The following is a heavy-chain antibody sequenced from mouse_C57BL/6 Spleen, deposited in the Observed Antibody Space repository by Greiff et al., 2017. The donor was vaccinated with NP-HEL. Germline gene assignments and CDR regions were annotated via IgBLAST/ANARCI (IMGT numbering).Heavy chain of an antibody. CDR3: ARDSSYWYFDV. CDR1: GYTFTSYW. J-gene: IGHJ1*03. D-gene: IGHD1-1*01. CDR2: IHPNSGST. Sequence: QVQLQQPGAELVKPGASVKLSCKASGYTFTSYWMHWVKQRPGQGLEWIGMIHPNSGSTNYNEKFKSKATLTVDKSSSTAYMQLSSLTSEDSAVYYWARDSSYWYFDVWGTGTTVTVSS. V-gene: IGHV1-64*01.